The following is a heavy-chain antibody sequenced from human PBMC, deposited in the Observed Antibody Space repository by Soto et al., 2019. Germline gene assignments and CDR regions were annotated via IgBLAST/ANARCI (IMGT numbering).Heavy chain of an antibody. CDR2: INAGNGNT. CDR3: ARDTYYYDSSGSGFDY. Sequence: GASVKVSCKASGYTFTSYAMHWVRQAPGQRLEWMGWINAGNGNTKYSQKFQGRVTITRDTSASTAYMELSSLRSEDTAVYYCARDTYYYDSSGSGFDYWGQGTLVTVS. J-gene: IGHJ4*02. CDR1: GYTFTSYA. V-gene: IGHV1-3*01. D-gene: IGHD3-22*01.